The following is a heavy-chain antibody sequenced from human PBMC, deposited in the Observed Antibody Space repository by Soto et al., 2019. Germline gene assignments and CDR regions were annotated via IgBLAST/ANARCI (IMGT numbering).Heavy chain of an antibody. CDR3: ARVGFVFRGPSCYSGSHYFDT. J-gene: IGHJ4*02. CDR2: ISGDGSST. V-gene: IGHV3-74*01. CDR1: GFSFNNYW. D-gene: IGHD2-15*01. Sequence: EVQLVESGGGLVQPGGSLRLSCAASGFSFNNYWMNWVRQVPGKGLVWVSRISGDGSSTTYADSVKGRFTISRDNPKNTLYRQTNRLRVSDTGVYYCARVGFVFRGPSCYSGSHYFDTWGQVSPVTVSS.